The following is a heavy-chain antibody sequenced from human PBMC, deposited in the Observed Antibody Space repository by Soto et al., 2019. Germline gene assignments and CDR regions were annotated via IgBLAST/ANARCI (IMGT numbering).Heavy chain of an antibody. Sequence: WASVKVSCKASGGTFSSYAISWVRQAPGQGLGWMGGIIPIFGTANYAQKFQGRVTITADESTSTAYMELSSLRSEDTAVYYCARDHGYCSSTSCYMDYYYGMDVWGQGTTVTVSS. CDR3: ARDHGYCSSTSCYMDYYYGMDV. J-gene: IGHJ6*02. D-gene: IGHD2-2*02. CDR2: IIPIFGTA. CDR1: GGTFSSYA. V-gene: IGHV1-69*13.